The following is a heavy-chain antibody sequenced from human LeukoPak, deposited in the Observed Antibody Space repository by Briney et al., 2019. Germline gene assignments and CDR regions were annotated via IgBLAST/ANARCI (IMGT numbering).Heavy chain of an antibody. CDR3: ASSYSGSFDY. CDR1: GGSISSHY. D-gene: IGHD1-26*01. Sequence: SETLSLTCTVSGGSISSHYRSWIRQPPGKGLEWIGYIYYSWSTNYNPSLKSRVTISVDTSKNQFSLKLSSVTAADTAVYYCASSYSGSFDYWGQGTLVTVSS. V-gene: IGHV4-59*11. J-gene: IGHJ4*02. CDR2: IYYSWST.